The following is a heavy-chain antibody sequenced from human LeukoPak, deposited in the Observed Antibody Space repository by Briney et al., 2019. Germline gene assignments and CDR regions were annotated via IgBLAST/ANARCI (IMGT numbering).Heavy chain of an antibody. V-gene: IGHV4-39*07. Sequence: PSETLSLTCTVSGGSISSSSYYWGWIRQPPGKGLEWIGEINHSGSTNYNPSLKSRVTISVDTSKNQFSLKLSSVTAADTAVYYCAGRRADTCNFCFVYWGQGTLVTVSS. CDR3: AGRRADTCNFCFVY. D-gene: IGHD1-1*01. CDR2: INHSGST. J-gene: IGHJ4*02. CDR1: GGSISSSSYY.